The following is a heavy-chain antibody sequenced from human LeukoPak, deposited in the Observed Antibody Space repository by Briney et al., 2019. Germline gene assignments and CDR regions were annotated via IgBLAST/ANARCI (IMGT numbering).Heavy chain of an antibody. Sequence: ASVKVSCKASGYTFTGYYMHWVRQAPGQGLEWMGWINPNSGGTNYAQKFQGRVTMTRDTSISTAYMELSRLRSDDTAVYYCARDHAAYSSGWYNWFDPWGLGTLVTVSS. J-gene: IGHJ5*02. CDR2: INPNSGGT. CDR3: ARDHAAYSSGWYNWFDP. V-gene: IGHV1-2*02. D-gene: IGHD6-19*01. CDR1: GYTFTGYY.